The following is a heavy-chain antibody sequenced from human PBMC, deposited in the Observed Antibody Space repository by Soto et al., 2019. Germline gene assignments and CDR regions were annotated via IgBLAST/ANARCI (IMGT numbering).Heavy chain of an antibody. CDR1: GNTLSSNT. J-gene: IGHJ4*02. CDR2: IIPMSDTT. CDR3: ARDASRGTVTTSDY. Sequence: QVQLVQSGAEVKKPGSSVKVSCQASGNTLSSNTFSWVRQAPGQGPEWMGKIIPMSDTTNYAQKFQGRVAITADNSTNTVYMDLSGLTSDDTAVYYCARDASRGTVTTSDYWGQGTLVTVSS. V-gene: IGHV1-69*08. D-gene: IGHD4-17*01.